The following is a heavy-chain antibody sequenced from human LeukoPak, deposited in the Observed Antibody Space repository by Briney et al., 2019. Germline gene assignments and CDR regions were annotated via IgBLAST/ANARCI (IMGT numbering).Heavy chain of an antibody. Sequence: SETLSLTCTVSGGPISSSSYYWGWIRQPPGKGLEWIGSIYHSRSTYYNPSLKSRVTISVDTSKNQFSLKLSSVTAADTAVYYCARVRGYCSGGSCYGNYYYYMDVWGKGTTVTVSS. CDR1: GGPISSSSYY. J-gene: IGHJ6*03. D-gene: IGHD2-15*01. CDR2: IYHSRST. CDR3: ARVRGYCSGGSCYGNYYYYMDV. V-gene: IGHV4-39*07.